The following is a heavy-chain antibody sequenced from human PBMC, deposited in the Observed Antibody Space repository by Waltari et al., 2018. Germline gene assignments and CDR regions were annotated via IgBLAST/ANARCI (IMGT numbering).Heavy chain of an antibody. CDR2: VKSKTDGGTT. D-gene: IGHD3-16*01. CDR3: TTDVAFGILLIPY. J-gene: IGHJ4*02. CDR1: GFIFSSAW. Sequence: EVQLVESGGGLVKPGGSLRLSCAASGFIFSSAWINWVRQAPGKGMEGVGRVKSKTDGGTTDDAAPVKGRFTISRDDSKNTLYLQMNSLKTEDTAVYYCTTDVAFGILLIPYWGQGTRVTVSS. V-gene: IGHV3-15*01.